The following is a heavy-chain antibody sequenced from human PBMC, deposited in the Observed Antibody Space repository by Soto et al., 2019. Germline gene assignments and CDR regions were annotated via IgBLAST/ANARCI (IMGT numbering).Heavy chain of an antibody. J-gene: IGHJ4*02. D-gene: IGHD2-15*01. Sequence: EVQLLESGGGLVQPGGSLRLSCAASGFTFSSYAMSWVRQAPGKGLEWVSGTSSSGSSTYYAASVKGRSTISRDNSKTTLYLRMSSLSADATAVYYCARGLRGAYCPFDYWGQGTLVTVSS. CDR3: ARGLRGAYCPFDY. V-gene: IGHV3-23*01. CDR2: TSSSGSST. CDR1: GFTFSSYA.